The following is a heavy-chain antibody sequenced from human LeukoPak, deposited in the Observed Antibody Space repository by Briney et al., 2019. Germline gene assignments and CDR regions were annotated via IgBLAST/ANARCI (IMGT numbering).Heavy chain of an antibody. Sequence: GGSLRLSCAASGFTFSRYWMSWVRQAPGKGLEWVANIKQDGSEKHYGDSVKGRFTVSRDNAKDSLYLQMSSLRAEDTAVYYCANNSDYRFDSWGQGTLVTVSS. D-gene: IGHD5-12*01. V-gene: IGHV3-7*05. CDR3: ANNSDYRFDS. CDR2: IKQDGSEK. J-gene: IGHJ4*02. CDR1: GFTFSRYW.